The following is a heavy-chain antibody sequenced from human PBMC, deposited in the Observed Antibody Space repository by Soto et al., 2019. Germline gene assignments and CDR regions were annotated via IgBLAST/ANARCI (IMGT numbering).Heavy chain of an antibody. V-gene: IGHV3-30*18. CDR1: GFTFSSYG. Sequence: GGSLRLSCAASGFTFSSYGMHWVRQAPGKGLEWVAVISYDGSNKYYADSVKGRFTFSRDNSKNTLYLQMNSLRPEDTAVYYCAKAGYSGSYFDYWGQGTLVTVS. J-gene: IGHJ4*02. D-gene: IGHD5-12*01. CDR2: ISYDGSNK. CDR3: AKAGYSGSYFDY.